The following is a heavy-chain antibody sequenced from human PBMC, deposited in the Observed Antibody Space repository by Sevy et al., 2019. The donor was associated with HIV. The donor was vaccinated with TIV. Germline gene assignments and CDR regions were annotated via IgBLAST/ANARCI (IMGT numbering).Heavy chain of an antibody. J-gene: IGHJ4*02. Sequence: GGSLRLSCGASGFSISTHAVNWVRQAPGRGLEWISGISATDGSTHYADSVKGRFTISRDNSKNTVHLQMNSLRAEDTALYYCAAGATAFLADLDFWGQGTLVTVSS. CDR1: GFSISTHA. CDR3: AAGATAFLADLDF. CDR2: ISATDGST. V-gene: IGHV3-23*01. D-gene: IGHD5-18*01.